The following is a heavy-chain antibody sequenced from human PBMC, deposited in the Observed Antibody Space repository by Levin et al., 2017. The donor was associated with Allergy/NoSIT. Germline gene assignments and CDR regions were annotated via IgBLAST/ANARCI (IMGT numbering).Heavy chain of an antibody. CDR3: ARGLQAAAAAPVGPDDY. Sequence: PPGGSLRLSCAASGFTVSSNYMSWVRQAPGKGLEWVSVIYSGGSTYYADSVKGRFTISRDNSKNTLYLQMNSLRAEDTAVYYCARGLQAAAAAPVGPDDYWGQGTLVTVSS. CDR2: IYSGGST. D-gene: IGHD6-13*01. CDR1: GFTVSSNY. V-gene: IGHV3-66*01. J-gene: IGHJ4*02.